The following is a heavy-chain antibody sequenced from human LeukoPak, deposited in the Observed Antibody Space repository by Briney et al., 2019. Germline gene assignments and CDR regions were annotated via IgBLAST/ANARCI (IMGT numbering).Heavy chain of an antibody. D-gene: IGHD3-22*01. V-gene: IGHV3-30*18. CDR2: ISYDGSNK. Sequence: PGGSLRLSCAASGFTFGSYGMHWVRQAPGKGLEWVAVISYDGSNKYYADSVKGRFTISRDNSKNTLYLQMNSLRAEDTAVYYCAKDGYYDRWGPYYYYGMDVWGQGTTVTVSS. J-gene: IGHJ6*02. CDR3: AKDGYYDRWGPYYYYGMDV. CDR1: GFTFGSYG.